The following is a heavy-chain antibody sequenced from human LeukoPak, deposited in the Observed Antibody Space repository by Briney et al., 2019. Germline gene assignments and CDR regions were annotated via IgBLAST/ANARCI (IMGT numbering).Heavy chain of an antibody. D-gene: IGHD3-22*01. V-gene: IGHV3-74*01. CDR1: GFTISNYW. CDR3: ARDLGQYYDTSDNWFDP. CDR2: INSDGINT. Sequence: GGSLRLSCAASGFTISNYWMHWVRQAPGKGLVWASRINSDGINTSYADSVKGRFTISRDNAKNTLNLQMNSLRAEDTAVYYCARDLGQYYDTSDNWFDPWGQGTLVTVSS. J-gene: IGHJ5*02.